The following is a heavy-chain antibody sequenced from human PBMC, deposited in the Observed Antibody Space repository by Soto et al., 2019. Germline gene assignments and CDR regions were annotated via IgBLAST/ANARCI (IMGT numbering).Heavy chain of an antibody. CDR1: VYTFTSYG. V-gene: IGHV1-18*01. D-gene: IGHD3-22*01. CDR2: ISAYNGNT. J-gene: IGHJ4*02. CDR3: ARDYYDSSGYYRPAL. Sequence: ASVKVSCKTSVYTFTSYGISWVRQAPGQGLEWMGWISAYNGNTNYAQKLQGRVTMTTDTSASTAYMELRSLRSDDTAVYYCARDYYDSSGYYRPALWGQGNLVTVSS.